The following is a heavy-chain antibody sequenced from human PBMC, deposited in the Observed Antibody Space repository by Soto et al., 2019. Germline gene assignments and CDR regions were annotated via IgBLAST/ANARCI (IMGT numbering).Heavy chain of an antibody. Sequence: GGSLRRSCAASGFTFSTYCMSCVRQAPGKGLEWLANIKQDGSEKYYVDSVKGRFTISRDNAKNSLYLQMNSLRAEDTAVYYCATEFKWERHAFAVWGQGTIVTLSS. D-gene: IGHD1-26*01. CDR1: GFTFSTYC. CDR3: ATEFKWERHAFAV. V-gene: IGHV3-7*01. CDR2: IKQDGSEK. J-gene: IGHJ3*01.